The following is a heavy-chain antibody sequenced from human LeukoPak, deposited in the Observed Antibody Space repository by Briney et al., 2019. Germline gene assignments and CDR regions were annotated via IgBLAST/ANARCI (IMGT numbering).Heavy chain of an antibody. CDR2: MFYSGST. D-gene: IGHD6-19*01. CDR3: ARASGSGWLNY. CDR1: GGSISSDY. Sequence: SETLSLTCTVSGGSISSDYWSWIRQPPGKGLEWIGYMFYSGSTNYNPSLKSRVTISVDTSKILFSLELGSVAAADTAVYYCARASGSGWLNYWGQGTLVTVSS. J-gene: IGHJ4*02. V-gene: IGHV4-59*01.